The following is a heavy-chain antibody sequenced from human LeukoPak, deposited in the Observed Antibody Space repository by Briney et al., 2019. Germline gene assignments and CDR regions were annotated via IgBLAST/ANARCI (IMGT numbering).Heavy chain of an antibody. CDR3: ARPATYCSSTSRYSRGYFDY. Sequence: SETLSLTCTVSGGSISSSSYYWGWIRQPPGKGLEWIGSIYYSGSTYYNPSLKSRVTISVDTSKNQFSLKLSSVTAADTAVYYCARPATYCSSTSRYSRGYFDYWGQGTLVTVSS. CDR2: IYYSGST. V-gene: IGHV4-39*01. CDR1: GGSISSSSYY. J-gene: IGHJ4*02. D-gene: IGHD2-2*02.